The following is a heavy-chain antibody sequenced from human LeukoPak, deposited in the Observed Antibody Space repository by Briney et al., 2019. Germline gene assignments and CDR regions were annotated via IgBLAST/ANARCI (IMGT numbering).Heavy chain of an antibody. CDR3: ARRHSSSWGKGVVTAIPDRFDY. CDR1: GFTFSSYW. CDR2: IKQDGSEK. Sequence: GGSLRLSCAASGFTFSSYWMSWVRQAPGKGLEWVGNIKQDGSEKYYVDSVKGRVTISRDNAKNSLYLQMNSLRAEDTAVYYCARRHSSSWGKGVVTAIPDRFDYWGQGTLVTVSS. D-gene: IGHD2-21*02. V-gene: IGHV3-7*01. J-gene: IGHJ4*02.